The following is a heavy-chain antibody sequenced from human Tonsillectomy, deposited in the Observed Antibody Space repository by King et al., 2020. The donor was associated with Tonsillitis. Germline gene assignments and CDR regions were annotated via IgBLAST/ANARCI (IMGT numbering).Heavy chain of an antibody. CDR3: AKRAGEMATITTGYFDY. D-gene: IGHD5-24*01. CDR2: IGGSGGST. V-gene: IGHV3-23*04. Sequence: VQLVESGGGLVQPGGSLRLSCAPSGFTFSSYAMTWVRQAPGKGLEWVSSIGGSGGSTYYADSVKGRFTISRDNSKSTLYLQMNSLRAEDTAVYYCAKRAGEMATITTGYFDYWGQGTLVTVSS. J-gene: IGHJ4*02. CDR1: GFTFSSYA.